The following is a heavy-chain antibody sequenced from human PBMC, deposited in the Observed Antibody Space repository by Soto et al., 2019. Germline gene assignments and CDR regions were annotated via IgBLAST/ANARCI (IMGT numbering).Heavy chain of an antibody. Sequence: SETLSLTCTVSGGSISSGDYYWSWIRQAPGKGLEWIGYIYYSGSTYYNPSLKSRVTISVDTSKNQFSLKLSSVTAADTAVYYCARAGGSGWYNWFDPWGKGTLVTVSS. CDR2: IYYSGST. V-gene: IGHV4-30-4*01. J-gene: IGHJ5*02. CDR1: GGSISSGDYY. CDR3: ARAGGSGWYNWFDP. D-gene: IGHD6-19*01.